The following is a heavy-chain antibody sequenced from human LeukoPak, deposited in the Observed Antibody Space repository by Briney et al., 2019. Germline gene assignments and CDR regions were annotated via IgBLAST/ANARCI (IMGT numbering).Heavy chain of an antibody. CDR3: ASRGSGWYEYFQH. D-gene: IGHD6-19*01. V-gene: IGHV4-59*01. J-gene: IGHJ1*01. CDR2: IYYSGST. Sequence: SETLSLTCTVSGRSISSYSWSWIRQPPGKGLEWIGYIYYSGSTNYNPSLKSRVTISVDTSKNQFSLKLSSVTAADTAVYYCASRGSGWYEYFQHWGQGTLVSVSS. CDR1: GRSISSYS.